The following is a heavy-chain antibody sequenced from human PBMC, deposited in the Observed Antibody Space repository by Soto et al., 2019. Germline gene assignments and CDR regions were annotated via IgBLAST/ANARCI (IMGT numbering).Heavy chain of an antibody. CDR2: IPYSGSP. CDR3: ANLDMITFGGIIGPNDELDI. V-gene: IGHV4-39*01. J-gene: IGHJ3*02. Sequence: SETLSLTCTVSGGSINSGSISDNSYFWGWIRQSPAKGLEGIAFIPYSGSPSYNPSLKSRVTIFVDTSKNQFSLKLSSVTAADTAVYYCANLDMITFGGIIGPNDELDIWGQGTMVTVSS. CDR1: GGSINSGSISDNSYF. D-gene: IGHD3-16*01.